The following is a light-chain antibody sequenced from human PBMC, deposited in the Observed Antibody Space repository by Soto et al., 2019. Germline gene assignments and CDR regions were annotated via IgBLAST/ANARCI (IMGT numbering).Light chain of an antibody. J-gene: IGKJ4*01. Sequence: DIVMTQSPDSLAVSLGERATINCKSSQTILYSSNNKNYLAWYQQKPGQPLKLLIYWASTRESGVPDRFSGSGSGTDFTLTINSLQPEDVAVYYCQQYYRTPLTFGGGTKVEI. CDR2: WAS. CDR3: QQYYRTPLT. CDR1: QTILYSSNNKNY. V-gene: IGKV4-1*01.